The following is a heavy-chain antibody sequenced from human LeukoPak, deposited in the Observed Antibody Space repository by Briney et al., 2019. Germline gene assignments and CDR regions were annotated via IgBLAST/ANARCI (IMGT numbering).Heavy chain of an antibody. D-gene: IGHD6-13*01. CDR3: ARVLIAAASPSGDY. Sequence: PGGSLRLSCAASGFTFSSYSMHWVRQAPGKGLEWVAAISYDGSNKYYADSVKGRFTISRDNSKNTLYLQMNSLRAEDTAVYYCARVLIAAASPSGDYWGQGTLVTVSS. CDR1: GFTFSSYS. CDR2: ISYDGSNK. J-gene: IGHJ4*02. V-gene: IGHV3-30*04.